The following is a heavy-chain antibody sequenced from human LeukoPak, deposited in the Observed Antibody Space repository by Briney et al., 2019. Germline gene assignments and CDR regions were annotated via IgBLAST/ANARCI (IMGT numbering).Heavy chain of an antibody. J-gene: IGHJ5*02. D-gene: IGHD6-13*01. CDR1: GGTFSSYA. CDR3: ARYLRSSSSYFGWFDP. CDR2: IIPIFGTA. Sequence: GASVKVSCEASGGTFSSYAISWVRQAPGQGLEWMGGIIPIFGTANYAQKFQGRVTITADKSTSTAYMELRSLRSDDTAVYYCARYLRSSSSYFGWFDPWGQGTLVTVSS. V-gene: IGHV1-69*06.